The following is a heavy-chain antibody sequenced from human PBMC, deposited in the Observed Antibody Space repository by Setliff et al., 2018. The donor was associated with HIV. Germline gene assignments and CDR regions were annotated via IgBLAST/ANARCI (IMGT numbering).Heavy chain of an antibody. CDR2: IYSRGST. D-gene: IGHD6-19*01. CDR3: ARDRSFSGIAVAPTGLGY. V-gene: IGHV4-39*07. J-gene: IGHJ4*02. Sequence: SETLSLTCTVSGGSISSSSYYWGWIRQAPGKGLEWIGSIYSRGSTYYNPSLKSRVTISVDTSKNQFSLKQSSVTAADTAVYYCARDRSFSGIAVAPTGLGYWGQGTLVTVSS. CDR1: GGSISSSSYY.